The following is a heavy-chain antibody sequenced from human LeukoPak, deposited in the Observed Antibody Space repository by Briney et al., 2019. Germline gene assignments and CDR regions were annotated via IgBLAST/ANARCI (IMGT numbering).Heavy chain of an antibody. CDR2: ISWNSGSI. V-gene: IGHV3-9*01. CDR3: ARENYYGSGSPTPLDY. J-gene: IGHJ4*02. D-gene: IGHD3-10*01. CDR1: GFTFDDYA. Sequence: GRSLRLSCAASGFTFDDYAMHWVRQAPGKGLEWVSGISWNSGSIGYADSVKGRFTISRDNAKNSLYLQMNSLRAEDTALYYCARENYYGSGSPTPLDYWGQGTLVTVSS.